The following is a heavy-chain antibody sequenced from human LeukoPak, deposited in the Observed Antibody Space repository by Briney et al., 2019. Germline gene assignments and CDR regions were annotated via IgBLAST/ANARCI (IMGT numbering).Heavy chain of an antibody. Sequence: GTSLRLSCEASGFTFSTFPMHWVRQTPDKGLEWVAVISDDGRDIYCADSVKGRFTISRDNSKNTLYLQMNSLSPEDTAVVYCARVGRVSIYPSYMDVWGKGTTVTVSS. J-gene: IGHJ6*03. CDR1: GFTFSTFP. CDR3: ARVGRVSIYPSYMDV. V-gene: IGHV3-30*04. CDR2: ISDDGRDI. D-gene: IGHD6-6*01.